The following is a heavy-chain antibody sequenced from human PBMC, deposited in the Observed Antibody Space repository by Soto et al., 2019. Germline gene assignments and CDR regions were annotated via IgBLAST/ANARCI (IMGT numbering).Heavy chain of an antibody. V-gene: IGHV3-30*18. CDR2: ISYDGSNK. Sequence: QVQLVESGGGVVQPGRSLRLSCAASGFTFSSYGMHWVRQAPGKGLEWVAVISYDGSNKYYADSVKGRFTISRDNSKNTLYLQRNSLRAEDTAVYYCAKGGGVLGGGLGYWGQGTLVTVSS. D-gene: IGHD3-10*01. CDR1: GFTFSSYG. CDR3: AKGGGVLGGGLGY. J-gene: IGHJ4*02.